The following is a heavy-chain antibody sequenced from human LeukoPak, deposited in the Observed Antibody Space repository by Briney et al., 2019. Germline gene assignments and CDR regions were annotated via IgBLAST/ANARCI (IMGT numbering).Heavy chain of an antibody. CDR2: INHSGST. D-gene: IGHD4-17*01. CDR3: ARGAIPYGDSPRNYFDV. J-gene: IGHJ4*02. V-gene: IGHV4-34*01. Sequence: SETLSLTCAVYGGSFSGYYCSWIRQPPGKGLEWIGEINHSGSTNFNPSLKSRVTISLDTSKNQFSLKLSSVTAADTAVYYCARGAIPYGDSPRNYFDVWGQGTLVTVSS. CDR1: GGSFSGYY.